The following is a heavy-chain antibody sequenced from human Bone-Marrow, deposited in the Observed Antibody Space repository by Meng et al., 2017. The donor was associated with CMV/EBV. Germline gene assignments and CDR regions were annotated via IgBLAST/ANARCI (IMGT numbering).Heavy chain of an antibody. V-gene: IGHV3-30*02. D-gene: IGHD1-26*01. CDR3: ASIVGAAGYYFRVPHDY. Sequence: GGSLRLSCAASGFTFSSYGMHWVRQAPGKGLEWVAFIRYDGSNKYYADSVKGRFTISRDNSKNTLYLQMNSLRAEDTAVYYCASIVGAAGYYFRVPHDYWGQGKLVTVAS. CDR1: GFTFSSYG. CDR2: IRYDGSNK. J-gene: IGHJ4*02.